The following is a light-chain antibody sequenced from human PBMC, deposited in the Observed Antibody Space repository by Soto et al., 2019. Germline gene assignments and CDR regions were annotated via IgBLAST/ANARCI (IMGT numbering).Light chain of an antibody. Sequence: DIQMTQSPSTLSASVGDRVTITCRASQTISSWLAWYQQKPGKAPKLLIYKASSLESGGPPRFRGSGSGTEFTLTIAGLQPDDVATYYCQHHSSNWYTFGQGTKVEIK. V-gene: IGKV1-5*03. CDR2: KAS. CDR1: QTISSW. J-gene: IGKJ2*01. CDR3: QHHSSNWYT.